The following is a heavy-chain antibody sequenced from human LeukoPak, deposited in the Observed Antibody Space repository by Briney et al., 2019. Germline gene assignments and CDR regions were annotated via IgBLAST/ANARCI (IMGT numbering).Heavy chain of an antibody. D-gene: IGHD6-6*01. CDR3: ARESLLIAAPFDY. V-gene: IGHV3-74*01. CDR1: GFTFSSYW. CDR2: INTDGSST. J-gene: IGHJ4*02. Sequence: GGSLRLSCAASGFTFSSYWMHWVRQAPGKGLVWVSRINTDGSSTSYADSVKGRFTISRDNAKNTLYLQMNSLRAEDTAVYYCARESLLIAAPFDYWGQGTLSPSPQ.